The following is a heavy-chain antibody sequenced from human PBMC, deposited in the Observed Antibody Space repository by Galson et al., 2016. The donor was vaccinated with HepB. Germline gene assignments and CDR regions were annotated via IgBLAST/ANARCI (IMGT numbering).Heavy chain of an antibody. CDR2: TYYRSKWYN. CDR1: GDSVSSNSAA. Sequence: CAISGDSVSSNSAAWNWIRQSPSRGLEWLGRTYYRSKWYNDYAVSVKSRITINPDTSKNQFPLQLNSVTPEDTAVYYCARGELSLSSFWFDHWGQGTLVTVSS. CDR3: ARGELSLSSFWFDH. D-gene: IGHD3-16*02. V-gene: IGHV6-1*01. J-gene: IGHJ5*02.